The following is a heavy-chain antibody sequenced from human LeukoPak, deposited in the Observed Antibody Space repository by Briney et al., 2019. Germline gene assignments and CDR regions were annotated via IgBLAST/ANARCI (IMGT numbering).Heavy chain of an antibody. J-gene: IGHJ4*02. CDR3: AGSTETYFYDSSGYYY. CDR2: INHSGST. D-gene: IGHD3-22*01. Sequence: SETLSLTCAVYGGSFSGYYWSWIRQPPGKGLEWIGEINHSGSTNYNPSLKSRVTISVDTSKNQFSLKLSSVTAADTAVYYCAGSTETYFYDSSGYYYWGQGTLVTVSS. V-gene: IGHV4-34*01. CDR1: GGSFSGYY.